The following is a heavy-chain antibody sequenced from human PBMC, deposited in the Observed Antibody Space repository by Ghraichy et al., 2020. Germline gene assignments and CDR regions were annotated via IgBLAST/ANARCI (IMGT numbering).Heavy chain of an antibody. CDR1: GFSFSSHW. Sequence: GTLNISCAASGFSFSSHWMAWIRQAPGKGLEWVANIKEDGSLKFYGDSVKGRFTISRDNVKNSVYLQMTSLRADDTAVYYCARALGIADYWGQGTLVTVSS. J-gene: IGHJ4*02. V-gene: IGHV3-7*03. D-gene: IGHD1-14*01. CDR3: ARALGIADY. CDR2: IKEDGSLK.